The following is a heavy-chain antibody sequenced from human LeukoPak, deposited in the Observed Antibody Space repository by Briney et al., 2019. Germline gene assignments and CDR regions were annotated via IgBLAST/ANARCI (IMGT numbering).Heavy chain of an antibody. V-gene: IGHV3-30*02. CDR2: IRYDGSNK. D-gene: IGHD3-3*01. J-gene: IGHJ4*02. CDR3: AKDSDFWSGYYIDY. CDR1: GFTFSSYG. Sequence: PGGFLRLSCAASGFTFSSYGMHWVRQAPGKGLEWVAFIRYDGSNKYYADTVKGRFTISRDNSKNTLYLQMNSLRAEDTAVYYCAKDSDFWSGYYIDYWGQGTLVTVSS.